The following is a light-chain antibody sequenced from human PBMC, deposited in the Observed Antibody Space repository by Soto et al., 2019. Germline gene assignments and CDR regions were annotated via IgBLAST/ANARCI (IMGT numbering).Light chain of an antibody. CDR2: AAS. CDR3: QKYNSAPFFT. CDR1: QGISNY. Sequence: DIQMTQSPSSLSASVGDRVTITCRASQGISNYLAWYQQKPGKVPKLLIYAASTLQSGVPSRFSGSGSGTDFTLTISSLQPEDVATYYWQKYNSAPFFTFGPGTKGDIK. V-gene: IGKV1-27*01. J-gene: IGKJ3*01.